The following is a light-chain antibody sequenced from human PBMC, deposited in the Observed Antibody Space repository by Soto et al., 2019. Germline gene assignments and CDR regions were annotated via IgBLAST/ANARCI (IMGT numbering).Light chain of an antibody. CDR1: SSNIGAGYD. J-gene: IGLJ2*01. CDR2: GNR. V-gene: IGLV1-40*01. CDR3: QAYDSSLSGSKVV. Sequence: QSVLTQPPSVSGAPGQRVTISFTGSSSNIGAGYDVHWYQQLPGTAPKLVIYGNRNRPSGVPDRFSGSKSGTSASLAITGLQAEDEADYYCQAYDSSLSGSKVVFGGGTKLTVL.